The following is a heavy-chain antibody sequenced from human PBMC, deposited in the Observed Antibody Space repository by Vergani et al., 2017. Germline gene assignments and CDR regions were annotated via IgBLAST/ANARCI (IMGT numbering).Heavy chain of an antibody. D-gene: IGHD3-3*01. V-gene: IGHV3-15*01. CDR1: GFTFSNAW. CDR3: TTETTYYDFWSGYYTDPYRYGMDV. J-gene: IGHJ6*02. CDR2: IKSKTDGGTT. Sequence: EVQLVESGGGLVKPGGSLRLSCAASGFTFSNAWMSWVRQAPGKGLEWVGRIKSKTDGGTTDYAAPVKGRFTISRDDSKNTLYLQMNSLKTEDTAVYYCTTETTYYDFWSGYYTDPYRYGMDVWGQGTTVTVSS.